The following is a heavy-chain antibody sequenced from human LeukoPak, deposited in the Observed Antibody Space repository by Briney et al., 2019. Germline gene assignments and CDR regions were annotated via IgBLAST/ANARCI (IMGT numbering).Heavy chain of an antibody. Sequence: PGGSLRLSCAASGFTFSSYGMHWVRQAPGKGLEWVAFIRYDGSNKYYADSVKGRFTISRDNSKNTLYLQTTSMRAEDTAVYYWAKDARDQLRFLEWSSFDYWGQGTLVTVSS. CDR3: AKDARDQLRFLEWSSFDY. D-gene: IGHD3-3*01. CDR2: IRYDGSNK. J-gene: IGHJ4*02. V-gene: IGHV3-30*02. CDR1: GFTFSSYG.